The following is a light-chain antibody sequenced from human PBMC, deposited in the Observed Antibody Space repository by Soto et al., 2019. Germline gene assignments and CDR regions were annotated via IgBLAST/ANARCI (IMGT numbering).Light chain of an antibody. CDR1: QAISNY. CDR3: QKYNSAPRT. J-gene: IGKJ3*01. V-gene: IGKV1-27*01. Sequence: DIQMTQSPSSLSASIGDRVTITCRASQAISNYLDWYQQRPGQIPELLIYAASTLQSGVPSRFSGSGSGTDFTLTISSLQPEDVATYYCQKYNSAPRTFGPGTKVDLK. CDR2: AAS.